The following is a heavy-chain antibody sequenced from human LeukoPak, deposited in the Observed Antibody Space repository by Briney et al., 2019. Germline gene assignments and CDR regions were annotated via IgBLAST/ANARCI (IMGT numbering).Heavy chain of an antibody. D-gene: IGHD1-26*01. CDR3: AKQSGFDY. CDR2: VRYDGSNK. V-gene: IGHV3-30*02. Sequence: SGGSLRLSCAASGFTFSNYGMHWVRQAPGKELEWVAFVRYDGSNKYYADSVKGRFTISRDNSKNTLYLQMNSLRPEDTAVYYCAKQSGFDYWGQGTLVTASS. J-gene: IGHJ4*02. CDR1: GFTFSNYG.